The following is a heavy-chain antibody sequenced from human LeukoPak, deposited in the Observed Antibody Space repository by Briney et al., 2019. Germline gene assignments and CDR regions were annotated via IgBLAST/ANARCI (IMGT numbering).Heavy chain of an antibody. CDR1: GFTFSSHW. CDR3: TRVIVEVPGVSDYCDS. V-gene: IGHV3-7*05. CDR2: IQQDGSHK. J-gene: IGHJ4*02. Sequence: GGSLRLSCAASGFTFSSHWMYWVRQAPGKGLEWVANIQQDGSHKYYVDSVKGRFTTSGDNAKNTLYLQMNSLRAEDTAIYYCTRVIVEVPGVSDYCDSWGQGTLVTVSS. D-gene: IGHD2-2*01.